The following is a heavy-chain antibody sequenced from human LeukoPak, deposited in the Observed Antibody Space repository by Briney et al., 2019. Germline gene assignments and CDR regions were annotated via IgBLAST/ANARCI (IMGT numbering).Heavy chain of an antibody. D-gene: IGHD3-10*01. CDR1: GFTFSSYA. CDR3: AKDPSYYYGLDAFDI. Sequence: PGGSLRLSCAASGFTFSSYAMSWVRQAPGKGMEWASAISGSGGSTYYADSVKGRFTISRDNSKNTLYLQMNSLRAEDTAVYYCAKDPSYYYGLDAFDIWGQGTMVTVSS. CDR2: ISGSGGST. V-gene: IGHV3-23*01. J-gene: IGHJ3*02.